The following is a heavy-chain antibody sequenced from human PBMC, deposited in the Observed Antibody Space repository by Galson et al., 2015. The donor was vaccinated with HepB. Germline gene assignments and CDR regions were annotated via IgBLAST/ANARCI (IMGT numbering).Heavy chain of an antibody. D-gene: IGHD2-15*01. J-gene: IGHJ4*02. CDR1: GFTFSDYW. CDR3: ARGYCSGVTCPTPNRLFDY. CDR2: INRYGSST. V-gene: IGHV3-74*01. Sequence: SLRLSCAASGFTFSDYWMHWVRQAPGKGLVWVSGINRYGSSTNYADSVKGRFTISRDNAKNTLFLQINSLRADDTAVYYCARGYCSGVTCPTPNRLFDYWGQGTLVTVSS.